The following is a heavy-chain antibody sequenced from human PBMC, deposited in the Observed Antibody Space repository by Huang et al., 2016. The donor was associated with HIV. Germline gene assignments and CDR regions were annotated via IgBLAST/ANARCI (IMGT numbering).Heavy chain of an antibody. CDR1: GFSFSNYD. D-gene: IGHD3-16*02. CDR3: VRDFSATYVWGSYRSPFDY. J-gene: IGHJ4*02. CDR2: ISSNGSIV. Sequence: VQLVESGGDLFQPGKSLRLSCVVSGFSFSNYDINWVRQSPGKCLEWISHISSNGSIVHYADFVKGRFIISRDNANNSLYLQMSSLGAEDTAVYYCVRDFSATYVWGSYRSPFDYWGQGTLVTVSS. V-gene: IGHV3-48*03.